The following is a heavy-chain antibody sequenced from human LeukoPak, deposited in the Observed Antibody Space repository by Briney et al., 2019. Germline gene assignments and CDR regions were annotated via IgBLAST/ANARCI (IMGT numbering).Heavy chain of an antibody. Sequence: GGSLRLSCAASGFTFSSSPIHWVRQAPGKGLEWVAVVSFDGSNEYYADSVKGRFTISRDNSENTLYLQMNSLRDEDTAVFYCARAPLRGDSSGYFLDFWGQGTLVTVSS. V-gene: IGHV3-30-3*01. CDR1: GFTFSSSP. J-gene: IGHJ4*02. CDR3: ARAPLRGDSSGYFLDF. D-gene: IGHD3-22*01. CDR2: VSFDGSNE.